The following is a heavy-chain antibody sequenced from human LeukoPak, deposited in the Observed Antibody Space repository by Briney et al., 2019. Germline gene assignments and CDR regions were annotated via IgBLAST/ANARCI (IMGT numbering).Heavy chain of an antibody. CDR2: ISAYNSNT. CDR3: ARDEPYSSGWYYFDY. CDR1: GYTFSDYG. D-gene: IGHD6-19*01. V-gene: IGHV1-18*01. J-gene: IGHJ4*02. Sequence: ASVKVSCKASGYTFSDYGISWVRQAPGQGLEWMGWISAYNSNTKYAQRAQGRVTMTTDPSTSTAFMELRSLISDDTAVYYCARDEPYSSGWYYFDYWGQGTLVTVSS.